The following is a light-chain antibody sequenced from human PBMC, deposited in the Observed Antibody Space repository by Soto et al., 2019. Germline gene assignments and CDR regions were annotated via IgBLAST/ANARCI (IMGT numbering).Light chain of an antibody. J-gene: IGKJ1*01. CDR1: QSVNSN. CDR3: QQYNNWPET. CDR2: GAS. Sequence: EIEMTQSPATLSVSPGERATFSCRASQSVNSNLAWYQQKPGQAPRLLIYGASTRATGIPARFSGSGSETEFTLTISSLQSEDFAVYYCQQYNNWPETFGQGTKVEIK. V-gene: IGKV3-15*01.